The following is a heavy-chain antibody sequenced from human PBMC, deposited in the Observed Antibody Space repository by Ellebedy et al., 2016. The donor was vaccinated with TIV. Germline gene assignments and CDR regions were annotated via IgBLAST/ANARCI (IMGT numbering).Heavy chain of an antibody. CDR3: SSYGDYVGYNY. CDR2: IYHSGST. D-gene: IGHD4-17*01. V-gene: IGHV4-30-2*01. Sequence: MPSETLSLTCGVSGGSISSGAYSWSWIRQPPGKGLEWLGHIYHSGSTYYNPSLKSRVTISIDRSKNQFSLKLSSVTAADTAVYYCSSYGDYVGYNYWGQGTLVTVSS. CDR1: GGSISSGAYS. J-gene: IGHJ4*02.